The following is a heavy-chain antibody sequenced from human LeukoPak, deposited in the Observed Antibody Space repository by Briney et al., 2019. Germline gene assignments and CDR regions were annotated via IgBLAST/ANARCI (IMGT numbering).Heavy chain of an antibody. CDR3: ARFSIRHLYNWFDP. V-gene: IGHV4-34*01. J-gene: IGHJ5*01. CDR1: GGSFSGYY. D-gene: IGHD1-1*01. Sequence: SETLSLTCEIHGGSFSGYYWSWLRQPPGKGLEWIGEINHSGSTTYNPSLESRVAISVDTSTNQFSLKLDSVTAADTAVYFCARFSIRHLYNWFDPWGQGTLVTVSS. CDR2: INHSGST.